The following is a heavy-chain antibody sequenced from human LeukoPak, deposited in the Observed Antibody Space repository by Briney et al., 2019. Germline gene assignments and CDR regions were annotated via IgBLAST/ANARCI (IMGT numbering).Heavy chain of an antibody. D-gene: IGHD3-22*01. CDR2: IYYSGST. V-gene: IGHV4-30-4*01. CDR3: ARGLYYYDSSGYHTAFDY. J-gene: IGHJ2*01. Sequence: SETLSLTCTVSGGSISSGDYYWSWIRQPPGKGLEWIGYIYYSGSTYYNPSLKSRVTISVDTSKNQFSLKLSSVTAADTAVYYCARGLYYYDSSGYHTAFDYWGRGTLVTVSS. CDR1: GGSISSGDYY.